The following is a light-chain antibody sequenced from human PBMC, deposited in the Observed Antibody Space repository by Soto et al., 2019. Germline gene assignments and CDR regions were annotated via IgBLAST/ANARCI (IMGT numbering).Light chain of an antibody. Sequence: ETVMTQSPATLSVSPGEGATLSCRASQSVYSSLAWYQQKPGQAPRLLIYGASTRATGIPARFSGSGSGTEFTLTISRLQSEDLAVYYCQQYNNWPARPFGQGTKVDIK. CDR1: QSVYSS. V-gene: IGKV3-15*01. CDR3: QQYNNWPARP. J-gene: IGKJ1*01. CDR2: GAS.